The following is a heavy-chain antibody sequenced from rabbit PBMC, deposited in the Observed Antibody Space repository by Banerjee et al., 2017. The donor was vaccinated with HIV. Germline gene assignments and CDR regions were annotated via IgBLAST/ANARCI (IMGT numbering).Heavy chain of an antibody. CDR1: GIDFSSYYY. Sequence: QSLQESGGDLVKPGGTLTLTCKASGIDFSSYYYMCWVRQAPGKGLEWTACIDAGSSGITYYATWAKGRFTISKPSSTTVTLQMTSLTAADTATYFCARAVSGYTFNLWGPGTLVTVS. V-gene: IGHV1S40*01. CDR3: ARAVSGYTFNL. D-gene: IGHD1-1*01. J-gene: IGHJ4*01. CDR2: IDAGSSGIT.